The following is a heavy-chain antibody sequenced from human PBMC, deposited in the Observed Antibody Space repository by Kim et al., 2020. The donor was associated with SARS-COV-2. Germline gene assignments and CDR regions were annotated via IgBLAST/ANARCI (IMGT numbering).Heavy chain of an antibody. Sequence: SETLSLTCTVSGGSISTYYWSWIRQPPGKGLEWIGSIYYSGSTNYNPSLKSRVTISVDTSKDQFSLKLSSVTAADTAVYYCARLTYYYDTSGYYQYYFDYWGQGSLVTVSS. D-gene: IGHD3-22*01. V-gene: IGHV4-59*13. J-gene: IGHJ4*02. CDR3: ARLTYYYDTSGYYQYYFDY. CDR2: IYYSGST. CDR1: GGSISTYY.